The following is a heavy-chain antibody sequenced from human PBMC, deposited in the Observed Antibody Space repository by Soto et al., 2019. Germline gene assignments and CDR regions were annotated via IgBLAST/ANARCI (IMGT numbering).Heavy chain of an antibody. CDR1: GFTFSSYG. D-gene: IGHD3-10*01. J-gene: IGHJ6*02. Sequence: GGSLRLSCAASGFTFSSYGMHWVRQAPGKGLEWVAVIWYDGSNKYYADSVKGRFTISRDNSKNTLYLQMNSLRAEDTAVYYCARDIMVRGVIITKYYYYYGMDVWGQGTTVTVSS. CDR2: IWYDGSNK. V-gene: IGHV3-33*01. CDR3: ARDIMVRGVIITKYYYYYGMDV.